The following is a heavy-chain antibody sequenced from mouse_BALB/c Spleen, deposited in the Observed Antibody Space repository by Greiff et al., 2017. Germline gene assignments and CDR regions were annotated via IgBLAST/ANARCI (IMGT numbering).Heavy chain of an antibody. D-gene: IGHD1-1*02. CDR3: TVAAHYYAMDY. CDR2: IRLKSDNYAT. J-gene: IGHJ4*01. V-gene: IGHV6-6*02. CDR1: GFTFSSYW. Sequence: EVKLVESGGGLVQPGGSMKLSCVASGFTFSSYWMSWVRQSPEKGLEWVAEIRLKSDNYATHYAESVKGKFTISRDDSKSRLYLQMNSLRAEDTGIYYCTVAAHYYAMDYWGQGTSVTVSS.